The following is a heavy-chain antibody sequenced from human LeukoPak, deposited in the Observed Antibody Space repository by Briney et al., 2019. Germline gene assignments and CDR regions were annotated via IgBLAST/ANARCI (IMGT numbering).Heavy chain of an antibody. Sequence: GGSLRLSCAASGFTFSSYWMHWVRQGPGEGLVRVSRINSDGSSTTYADSVKGRFTISRDNAKNTLYLQMNSLRAEDTAVYYCARDPSGDYGDYFDYWGQGTLVTVSS. CDR3: ARDPSGDYGDYFDY. CDR2: INSDGSST. J-gene: IGHJ4*02. CDR1: GFTFSSYW. D-gene: IGHD4-17*01. V-gene: IGHV3-74*01.